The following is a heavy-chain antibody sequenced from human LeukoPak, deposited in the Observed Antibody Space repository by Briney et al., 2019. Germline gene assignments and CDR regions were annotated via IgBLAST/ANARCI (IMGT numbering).Heavy chain of an antibody. Sequence: GGSLRLSCAASGFTFNIYAMSWVRQAPGKGLQWVSDTSGSGGSTNYADSVKGRFTISRDNSKNTVYLQMSSLRAEDTAIYYCAKEGIATTVTYFDYWGQGTLVTVSS. CDR1: GFTFNIYA. J-gene: IGHJ4*02. CDR2: TSGSGGST. V-gene: IGHV3-23*01. CDR3: AKEGIATTVTYFDY. D-gene: IGHD6-13*01.